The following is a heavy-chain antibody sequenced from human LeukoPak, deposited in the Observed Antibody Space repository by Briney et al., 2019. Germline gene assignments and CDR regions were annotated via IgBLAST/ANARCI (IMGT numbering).Heavy chain of an antibody. CDR1: GYTFTGYY. J-gene: IGHJ5*02. CDR2: ISPNSGGT. CDR3: ARDSSGWGLNWFDP. V-gene: IGHV1-2*02. D-gene: IGHD6-19*01. Sequence: ASVKVSCKASGYTFTGYYMHWVRQAPGQGLEWMGWISPNSGGTNYAQKFQGRVTMTRDTSISTAYMELSRLRSDDTAVYYCARDSSGWGLNWFDPWGQGTLVTVSS.